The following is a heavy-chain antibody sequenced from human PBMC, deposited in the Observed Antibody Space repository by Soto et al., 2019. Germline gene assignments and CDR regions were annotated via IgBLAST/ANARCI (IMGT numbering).Heavy chain of an antibody. J-gene: IGHJ4*02. V-gene: IGHV1-3*01. D-gene: IGHD3-16*01. CDR3: ARDRVVLPPWGVFAS. Sequence: QVHLVQSGTEVKKPGASVKLSCKTSGYSFSRYAVHWLRQAPGQSLEWMGWINGGNGNTKYSENFQGRVILTRDPSANTAYMEVTSLTLADTAVYYCARDRVVLPPWGVFASCGQGTRVTVSS. CDR2: INGGNGNT. CDR1: GYSFSRYA.